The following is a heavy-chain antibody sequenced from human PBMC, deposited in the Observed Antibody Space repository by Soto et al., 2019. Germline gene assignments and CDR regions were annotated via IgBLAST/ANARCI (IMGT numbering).Heavy chain of an antibody. V-gene: IGHV4-61*01. CDR2: IYYSGTT. Sequence: QVHLQESGSGLVKPSETLSLTCTVSGVSVGNSRYYWSWIRQPPGKGLEWIGSIYYSGTTNYNPSLKSRVAISVDTSKNQFYLNLISVSAADTAVYFWAIDAHPLDCWGQGTLVTVSA. CDR3: AIDAHPLDC. J-gene: IGHJ4*02. CDR1: GVSVGNSRYY.